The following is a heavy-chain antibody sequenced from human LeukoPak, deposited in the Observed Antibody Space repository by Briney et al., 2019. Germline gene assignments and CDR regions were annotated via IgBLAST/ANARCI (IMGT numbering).Heavy chain of an antibody. D-gene: IGHD4-17*01. CDR2: ISSSSTYI. CDR3: ARVIGDYAYFDY. CDR1: GFTLITYT. J-gene: IGHJ4*02. V-gene: IGHV3-21*01. Sequence: KTGGSLRLSCAASGFTLITYTMSWVRQAPGKGLEWVSSISSSSTYIYYADSVKGRFTISRDNAKNSRYRQMSSLRAEDTAVYYCARVIGDYAYFDYWGQGTLVTVSS.